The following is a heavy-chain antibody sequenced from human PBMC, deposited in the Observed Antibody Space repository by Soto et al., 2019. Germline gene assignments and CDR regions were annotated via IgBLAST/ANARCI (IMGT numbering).Heavy chain of an antibody. Sequence: SVQVSCKASEYPFTSYAMHWVRQAPGQSLEWMGWINAGNGNTKYSQKFQGRVTITRDTSASTAYMELSSLRSEDTAVYYCARRVRYGMYGWGQGTTVTVSS. J-gene: IGHJ6*02. CDR2: INAGNGNT. V-gene: IGHV1-3*01. D-gene: IGHD1-1*01. CDR3: ARRVRYGMYG. CDR1: EYPFTSYA.